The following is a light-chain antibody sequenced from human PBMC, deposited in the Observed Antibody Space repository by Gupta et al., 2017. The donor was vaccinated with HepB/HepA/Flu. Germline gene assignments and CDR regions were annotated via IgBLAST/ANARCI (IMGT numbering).Light chain of an antibody. CDR2: DAS. Sequence: TVMTQSPATLSVSPGERATLSCRASQSVGNNLAWYQQKLGQAPRLLIYDASIRATGLPPRFSGNGSGTDFTLTISSLQSEDFAVYYCQQYSSWPLTFGGGTEVEIK. V-gene: IGKV3-15*01. CDR1: QSVGNN. J-gene: IGKJ4*01. CDR3: QQYSSWPLT.